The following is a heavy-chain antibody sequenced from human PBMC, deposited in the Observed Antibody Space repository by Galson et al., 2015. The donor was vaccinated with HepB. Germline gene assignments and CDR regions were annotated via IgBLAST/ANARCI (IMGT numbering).Heavy chain of an antibody. J-gene: IGHJ5*01. CDR2: INTYSSTT. V-gene: IGHV1-18*01. D-gene: IGHD2-15*01. CDR3: ARDAHVAAFNATQNNWFDP. CDR1: GYTFTSYA. Sequence: SVKVSCKASGYTFTSYAITWVRQAPGQGLEWMGWINTYSSTTNYAQKIQGRLTMTTDTSTTTAYMELRSLRSDDTAVYYCARDAHVAAFNATQNNWFDPWGQGTLVTVSS.